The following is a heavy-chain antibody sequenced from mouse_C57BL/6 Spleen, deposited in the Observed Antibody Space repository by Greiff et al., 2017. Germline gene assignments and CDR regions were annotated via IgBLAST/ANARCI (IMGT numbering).Heavy chain of an antibody. J-gene: IGHJ1*03. D-gene: IGHD2-4*01. CDR1: GYTFTDYN. V-gene: IGHV1-22*01. CDR3: ARGDYDEDWYFDV. CDR2: INPNNGGT. Sequence: VQLKESGPELVKPGASVKMSCKASGYTFTDYNMHWVKQSHGKSLEWIGYINPNNGGTSYNQKFKGKATLTVNKSSSTAYMELRSLTSEDSAVDYCARGDYDEDWYFDVWGTGTTVTVSS.